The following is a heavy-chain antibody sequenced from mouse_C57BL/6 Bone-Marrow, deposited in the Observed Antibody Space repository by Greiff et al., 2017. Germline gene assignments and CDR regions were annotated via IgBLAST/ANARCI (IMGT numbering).Heavy chain of an antibody. CDR1: GFTFSSYG. V-gene: IGHV5-6*01. Sequence: EVKLVESGGDLVKPGGSLKLSCAASGFTFSSYGMSWVRQTPDKRLEWVATISSGGSYTYYPDSVKGRFTISRDNAKNTLYLQMSSLKSEDTAMYDCARQRPFAYWGQGTLVTVSA. D-gene: IGHD1-2*01. CDR3: ARQRPFAY. J-gene: IGHJ3*01. CDR2: ISSGGSYT.